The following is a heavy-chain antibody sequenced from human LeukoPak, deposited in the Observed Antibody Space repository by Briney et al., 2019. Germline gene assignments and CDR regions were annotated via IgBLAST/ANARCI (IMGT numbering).Heavy chain of an antibody. V-gene: IGHV3-21*01. Sequence: PGGSLRLSCAASGFTFSSYSMNWVRQAPGKGLEWVSSISSSSSYIYYADSVKGRFTISRDNAKNSLYLQMNSLRAEDTAVYYCARQKAVAGSYYYYYYMDVWGKGTTVTISS. CDR1: GFTFSSYS. CDR3: ARQKAVAGSYYYYYYMDV. D-gene: IGHD6-19*01. J-gene: IGHJ6*03. CDR2: ISSSSSYI.